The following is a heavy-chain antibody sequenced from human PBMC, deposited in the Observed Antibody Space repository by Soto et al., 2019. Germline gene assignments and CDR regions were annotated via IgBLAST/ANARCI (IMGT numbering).Heavy chain of an antibody. CDR3: ARDTSGSFEY. CDR2: ILGGVGST. J-gene: IGHJ4*01. Sequence: GGSLRLSCAASGFTFSSYAMSWVRQAPGKGLEWVSTILGGVGSTFYADSVKGRFTISRDTSRNTLYLQMNSLRAEDTAVYYCARDTSGSFEYWGHGTLVTVSS. CDR1: GFTFSSYA. V-gene: IGHV3-23*01. D-gene: IGHD1-26*01.